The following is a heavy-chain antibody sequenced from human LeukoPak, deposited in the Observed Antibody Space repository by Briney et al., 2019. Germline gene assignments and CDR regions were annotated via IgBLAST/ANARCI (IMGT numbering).Heavy chain of an antibody. V-gene: IGHV4-34*01. CDR2: INHSGST. CDR1: GGSFSGYY. Sequence: PSETLSLTCAVYGGSFSGYYWSWIRQSPGKGLEWIGEINHSGSTNYNPSLKSRVTISVDTSKNQFSLKLSSVTAADTAVYYCARGIATRRYYYYYYMDVWGKGTTVTVSS. D-gene: IGHD1-26*01. CDR3: ARGIATRRYYYYYYMDV. J-gene: IGHJ6*03.